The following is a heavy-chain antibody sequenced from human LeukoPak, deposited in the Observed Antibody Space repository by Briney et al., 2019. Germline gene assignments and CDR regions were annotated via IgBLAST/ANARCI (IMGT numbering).Heavy chain of an antibody. D-gene: IGHD6-6*01. CDR3: ARAPLYSSSSSFDY. CDR2: MNPNSGNT. Sequence: ASVKVSCKASGYTFTSYDINWVRQATGQGLEWMGWMNPNSGNTGYAQKFQGRVTITRNTSISTAYMELSSLRSEDTAVYYCARAPLYSSSSSFDYWGQGTLVTVSS. J-gene: IGHJ4*02. V-gene: IGHV1-8*03. CDR1: GYTFTSYD.